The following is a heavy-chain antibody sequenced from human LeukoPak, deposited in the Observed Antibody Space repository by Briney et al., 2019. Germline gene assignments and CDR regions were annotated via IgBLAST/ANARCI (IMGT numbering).Heavy chain of an antibody. CDR1: GFTFSSYA. CDR2: ISGSGGST. V-gene: IGHV3-23*01. Sequence: GGSLRLSCAASGFTFSSYAMGWVRQAPGKGLEWVSAISGSGGSTYYADSVKGRFTISRDNSKNTLYLQMNSLRAEDTAVYYCAAGADYYDSSGYYIGYYYYGMDVWGQGTTVTVSS. CDR3: AAGADYYDSSGYYIGYYYYGMDV. J-gene: IGHJ6*02. D-gene: IGHD3-22*01.